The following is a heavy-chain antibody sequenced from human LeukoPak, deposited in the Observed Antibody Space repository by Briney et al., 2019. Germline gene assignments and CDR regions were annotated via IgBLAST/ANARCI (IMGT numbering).Heavy chain of an antibody. D-gene: IGHD4-23*01. Sequence: ASVKVSCKASGGTFSSYGISWVRQAPGQGLEWMGWISAYNGNTNYAQKLQGRVTMTTDTSTSTAYMELRSLGSDDTAVYYCARDSAGAVVTVDYWGQGTLVTVSS. CDR1: GGTFSSYG. J-gene: IGHJ4*02. CDR3: ARDSAGAVVTVDY. V-gene: IGHV1-18*01. CDR2: ISAYNGNT.